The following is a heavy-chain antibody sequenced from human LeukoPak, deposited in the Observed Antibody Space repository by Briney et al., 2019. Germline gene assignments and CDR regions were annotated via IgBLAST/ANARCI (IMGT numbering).Heavy chain of an antibody. CDR2: IYHSGST. D-gene: IGHD6-19*01. Sequence: SETLSLTCTVSGGSIGTYYWSWLRQSPGKGLEWIGYIYHSGSTNYNPSLQSRVTMSVDTSKNQFSLKLSSVTAADTAVYHCARVISSGWYSEGIYFDYWGQGTLVTVSS. CDR1: GGSIGTYY. V-gene: IGHV4-59*01. J-gene: IGHJ4*02. CDR3: ARVISSGWYSEGIYFDY.